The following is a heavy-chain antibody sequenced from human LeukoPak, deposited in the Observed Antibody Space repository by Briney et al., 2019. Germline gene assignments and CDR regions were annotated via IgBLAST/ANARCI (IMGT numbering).Heavy chain of an antibody. CDR2: ISGSGGST. J-gene: IGHJ4*02. CDR3: ARDLGGRNFDY. V-gene: IGHV3-23*01. Sequence: GGTLRLSCAASGFTFSSYGMSWVRQAPGKGLEWVSAISGSGGSTYYADSVKGRFTISRDNSKNTLYLQMNSLRAEDTAVYYCARDLGGRNFDYWGQGTLVTVSS. CDR1: GFTFSSYG.